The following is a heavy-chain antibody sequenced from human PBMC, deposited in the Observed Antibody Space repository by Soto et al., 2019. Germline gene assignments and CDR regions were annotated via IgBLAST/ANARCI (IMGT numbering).Heavy chain of an antibody. CDR1: GYSFTSYW. V-gene: IGHV5-10-1*01. D-gene: IGHD3-22*01. CDR2: IDPSDSYT. CDR3: ERLVVITKDAFDI. J-gene: IGHJ3*02. Sequence: GESLKISCKGSGYSFTSYWISWVRQMPGKGLEWMGRIDPSDSYTNYSPSFQGHVTISADKSISTAYLQWSSLKASDTAMYYCERLVVITKDAFDIWGQGTMVTVSS.